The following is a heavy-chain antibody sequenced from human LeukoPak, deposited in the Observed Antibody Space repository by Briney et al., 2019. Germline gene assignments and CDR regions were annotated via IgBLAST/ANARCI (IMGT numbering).Heavy chain of an antibody. CDR3: ARGSGIYCSGAGGFDY. D-gene: IGHD2-15*01. J-gene: IGHJ4*02. Sequence: GGSLRLSCAASGFTFSSYWMSWVRQAPGKGLEWVANIKQDGSEKYYVDSVKGRFTISRDNAKNSLYLQMNSLRAEDTAVYYCARGSGIYCSGAGGFDYWGQGALVTVSS. CDR1: GFTFSSYW. CDR2: IKQDGSEK. V-gene: IGHV3-7*01.